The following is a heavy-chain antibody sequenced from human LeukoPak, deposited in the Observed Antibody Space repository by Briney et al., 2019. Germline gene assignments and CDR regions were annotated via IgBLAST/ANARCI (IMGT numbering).Heavy chain of an antibody. CDR2: IIPIFGTA. V-gene: IGHV1-69*01. CDR3: ASGGTYYDFWSGTKFDY. D-gene: IGHD3-3*01. Sequence: SVKVSCKASGDTFSSYAISWVRQAPGQGLEWMGGIIPIFGTANYAQKFQGRVTITADESTSTAYMELSSLRSEDTAVYYCASGGTYYDFWSGTKFDYWGQGTLDAVSS. CDR1: GDTFSSYA. J-gene: IGHJ4*02.